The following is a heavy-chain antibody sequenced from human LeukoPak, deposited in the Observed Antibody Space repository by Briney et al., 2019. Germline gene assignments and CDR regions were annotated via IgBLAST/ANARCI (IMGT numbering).Heavy chain of an antibody. CDR1: GYSFTGYH. Sequence: ASVKVSCKASGYSFTGYHMHWVRQAPGQGLEWMGWINPNSGGANYAQKFQGRVTMTRDTFISTAYMELSRLRSDDTAVYYCAVGGTGYNTFDYWSQGTLVTVSS. V-gene: IGHV1-2*02. J-gene: IGHJ4*02. D-gene: IGHD3/OR15-3a*01. CDR3: AVGGTGYNTFDY. CDR2: INPNSGGA.